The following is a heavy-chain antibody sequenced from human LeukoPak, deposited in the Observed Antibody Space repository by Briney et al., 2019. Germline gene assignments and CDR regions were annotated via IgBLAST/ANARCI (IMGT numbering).Heavy chain of an antibody. CDR1: GGSISSYY. J-gene: IGHJ5*02. CDR3: ATMVRGDNWFDP. Sequence: SETLSLTCTVSGGSISSYYWSWIRQPPGKGLEWIGYIYHSGSTYYNPSLKSRVTISVDRSKNQFSLKLSSVTAADTAVYYCATMVRGDNWFDPWGQGTLVTVSS. CDR2: IYHSGST. V-gene: IGHV4-59*04. D-gene: IGHD3-10*01.